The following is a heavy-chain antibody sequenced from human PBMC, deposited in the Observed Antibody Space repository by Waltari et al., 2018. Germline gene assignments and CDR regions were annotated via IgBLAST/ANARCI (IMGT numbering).Heavy chain of an antibody. V-gene: IGHV3-21*01. J-gene: IGHJ4*02. CDR2: ISSGSSYI. CDR1: GFTFSSYT. CDR3: AREWGVMVGTAGYYFDY. Sequence: EVQLVGSGGGLVKPGGSLRLSCAASGFTFSSYTMNWVRQAPGKGQEGVSSISSGSSYIYDADSVKGRCTISRDNAKNSLYLQMNSLRVEDTAVYYCAREWGVMVGTAGYYFDYWGQGTLVTVSS. D-gene: IGHD2-15*01.